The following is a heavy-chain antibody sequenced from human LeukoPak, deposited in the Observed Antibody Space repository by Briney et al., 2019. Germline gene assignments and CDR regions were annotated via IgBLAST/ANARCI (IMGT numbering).Heavy chain of an antibody. V-gene: IGHV3-74*01. CDR1: GFTFSSYW. CDR2: INSDGSST. CDR3: AREDDGYGVSDYYDSSGYQNFDY. J-gene: IGHJ4*02. D-gene: IGHD3-22*01. Sequence: PGGSLRLSCAASGFTFSSYWMHWVRQAPGKGLVWVSRINSDGSSTSYADSVKGRFTISRDNAKNTLYLQMNSLRAEDTAVYYCAREDDGYGVSDYYDSSGYQNFDYWGQGTLVTVSS.